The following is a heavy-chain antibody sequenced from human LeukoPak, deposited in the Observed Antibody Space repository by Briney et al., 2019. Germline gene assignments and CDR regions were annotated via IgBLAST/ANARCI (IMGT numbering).Heavy chain of an antibody. CDR3: AREKTAYYYDRSGFPEGAFDV. D-gene: IGHD3-22*01. CDR1: GGSIRSYY. Sequence: PSETLSLTCTVSGGSIRSYYWSWIRQPPGKGLEWIGYIYYSGSTYYNPSLESRITMSVDTTENQFSLKLTSVTAADTAVYYCAREKTAYYYDRSGFPEGAFDVWGQGTMVTVSS. V-gene: IGHV4-59*12. J-gene: IGHJ3*01. CDR2: IYYSGST.